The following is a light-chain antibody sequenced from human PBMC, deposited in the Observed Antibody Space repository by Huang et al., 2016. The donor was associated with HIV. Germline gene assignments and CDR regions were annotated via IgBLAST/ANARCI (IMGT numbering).Light chain of an antibody. V-gene: IGKV3-15*01. Sequence: EIVMTQSPATLSMSPGERATLSCRASQRVSTRLAWYQHKPGQAPRLLISEASTRATGVPARFSGSGSGTEFTLTISGLQSEDFAVYYCQKYNNWPWAFGQGTKVEIK. J-gene: IGKJ1*01. CDR2: EAS. CDR1: QRVSTR. CDR3: QKYNNWPWA.